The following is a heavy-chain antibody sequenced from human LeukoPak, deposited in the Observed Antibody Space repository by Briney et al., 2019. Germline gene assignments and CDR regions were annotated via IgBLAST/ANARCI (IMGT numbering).Heavy chain of an antibody. J-gene: IGHJ3*02. CDR3: ARSSRAFDI. CDR2: IYYSGST. CDR1: GGSISSGGYS. Sequence: SQTLSLTCTVSGGSISSGGYSWRWIRQHPGKGLEWIGYIYYSGSTYYNPSLKSRVTISVDTSKNQFSLKLSSVTAADTAVYYCARSSRAFDIWGQGTMVTVSS. V-gene: IGHV4-31*03.